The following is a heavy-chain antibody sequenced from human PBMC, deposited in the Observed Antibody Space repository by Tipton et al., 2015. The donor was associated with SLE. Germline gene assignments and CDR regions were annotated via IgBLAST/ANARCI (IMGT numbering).Heavy chain of an antibody. CDR1: GFTFSSYA. D-gene: IGHD4-23*01. CDR3: AKRVEYGGNSGRAFDY. V-gene: IGHV3-23*01. J-gene: IGHJ4*02. CDR2: ISGSGDTI. Sequence: SLRLSCAASGFTFSSYAMSWVRQALGKGLEWVSIISGSGDTIFYSDSLKGRFTISRDHSKNTLYLQMNSLRAEDTAAYYCAKRVEYGGNSGRAFDYWGQGTLVTVSS.